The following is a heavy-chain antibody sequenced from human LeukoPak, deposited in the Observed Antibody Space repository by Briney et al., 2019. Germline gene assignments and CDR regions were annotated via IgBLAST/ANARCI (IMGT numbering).Heavy chain of an antibody. J-gene: IGHJ5*02. Sequence: SVKVSCKASGGTFSSYAISWVRQAPGQGLEWMGRIIPILGIANYAQKFQGRVTITADKSTSTAYMELSSLRSEDTAVYYCASKPNYDMSTGYSGWFDPWGQGTLVTVSS. CDR3: ASKPNYDMSTGYSGWFDP. D-gene: IGHD3-9*01. V-gene: IGHV1-69*04. CDR1: GGTFSSYA. CDR2: IIPILGIA.